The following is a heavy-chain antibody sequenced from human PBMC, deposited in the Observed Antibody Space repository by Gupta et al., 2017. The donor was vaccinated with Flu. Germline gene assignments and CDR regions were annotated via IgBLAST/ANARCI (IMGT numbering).Heavy chain of an antibody. CDR3: VAEPLGRGGLQH. V-gene: IGHV3-74*01. CDR2: INSDGSSR. J-gene: IGHJ1*01. D-gene: IGHD3-16*01. Sequence: EVQLMESGGGLVQPGGSLRLSCAASGFSFRTHWMHWVRQVPGEGLMWVSRINSDGSSRRYADSVMGRFTISRDNAKNTLFLQMNSLRAEDTALYYCVAEPLGRGGLQHWGQGVLITVSS. CDR1: GFSFRTHW.